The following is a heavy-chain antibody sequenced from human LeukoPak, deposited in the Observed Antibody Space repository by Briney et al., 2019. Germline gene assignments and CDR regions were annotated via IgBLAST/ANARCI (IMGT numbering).Heavy chain of an antibody. D-gene: IGHD4-17*01. J-gene: IGHJ4*02. CDR1: GFTFSRYG. V-gene: IGHV3-48*03. CDR2: ISSSGSTI. CDR3: ATYYGDFDY. Sequence: GGSLRLSCAASGFTFSRYGMHWVRQAPGKGLEWVSYISSSGSTIYYADSVKGRFTISRDNAKNSLYLQMNSLRAEDTAVYYCATYYGDFDYWGQGTLVTVSS.